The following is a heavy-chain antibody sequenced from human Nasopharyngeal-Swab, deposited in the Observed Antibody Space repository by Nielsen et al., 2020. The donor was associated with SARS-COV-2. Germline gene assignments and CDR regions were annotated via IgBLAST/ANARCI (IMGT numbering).Heavy chain of an antibody. J-gene: IGHJ3*01. V-gene: IGHV3-7*01. CDR3: ARDWSRAFDV. Sequence: GESLKISCAASGFTFDTFGMTWVRQVPGKGLEWVADIKPDGSEKFYVDSVKGRFTISRDNAKNSMSLQMNSLRVEDTAVYYCARDWSRAFDVWGQGTMVTVSS. CDR2: IKPDGSEK. CDR1: GFTFDTFG.